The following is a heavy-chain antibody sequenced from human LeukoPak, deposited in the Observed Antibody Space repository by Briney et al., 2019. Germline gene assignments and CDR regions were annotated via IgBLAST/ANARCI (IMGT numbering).Heavy chain of an antibody. CDR2: IYYSGST. D-gene: IGHD3-9*01. CDR1: GGSISSYY. J-gene: IGHJ3*02. Sequence: PSETLSLTCTVSGGSISSYYWSWIRQPPGKGLEWIGYIYYSGSTNYNPSLKSRVAISVDTSKNQFSLKLSSVTAADTAVYYCASLPLTGYYRGAFDIWGQGTMVTVSS. V-gene: IGHV4-59*01. CDR3: ASLPLTGYYRGAFDI.